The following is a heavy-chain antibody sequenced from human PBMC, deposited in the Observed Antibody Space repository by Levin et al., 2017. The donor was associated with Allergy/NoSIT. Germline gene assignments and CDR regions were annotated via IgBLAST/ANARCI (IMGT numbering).Heavy chain of an antibody. CDR1: GFTFGDYA. J-gene: IGHJ4*02. CDR3: ARGGPPNYDYNWGSYRDGYFDY. CDR2: IRNKAHGGTT. D-gene: IGHD3-16*02. V-gene: IGHV3-49*04. Sequence: GESLKISCTGSGFTFGDYAMSWVRQAPGKGLEWVGFIRNKAHGGTTECAASVKGRLTISRDDSKSIAYLQMNSLKTEDTAVYFCARGGPPNYDYNWGSYRDGYFDYWGQGTLVTVSS.